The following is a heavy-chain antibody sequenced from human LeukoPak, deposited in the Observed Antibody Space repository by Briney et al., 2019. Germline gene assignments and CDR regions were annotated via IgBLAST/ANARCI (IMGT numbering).Heavy chain of an antibody. CDR1: GYTFTDYY. J-gene: IGHJ4*02. V-gene: IGHV1-2*02. D-gene: IGHD2-8*01. CDR3: ARATYCTNGVCYMSFDY. Sequence: RASVKVSCKASGYTFTDYYMHWVRLAPGQGLEWLGWINPNSGGTNYAQKFQGRVTMTRDTSISTAYMELSRLKSDDTAVYYCARATYCTNGVCYMSFDYWGQGTLVTVSS. CDR2: INPNSGGT.